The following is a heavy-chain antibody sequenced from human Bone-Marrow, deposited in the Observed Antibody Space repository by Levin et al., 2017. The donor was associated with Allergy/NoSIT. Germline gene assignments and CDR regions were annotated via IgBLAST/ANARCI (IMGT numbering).Heavy chain of an antibody. J-gene: IGHJ3*01. D-gene: IGHD1/OR15-1a*01. V-gene: IGHV3-23*01. CDR3: AKKQGGTSGFSFDV. CDR2: ITGGGFNT. Sequence: SWFRQPPGKGLEWVSVITGGGFNTYYGDSVKGRFTVSRDNSKNTLYLELNSLRAEDTAVYYCAKKQGGTSGFSFDVWGQGTTVTVSS.